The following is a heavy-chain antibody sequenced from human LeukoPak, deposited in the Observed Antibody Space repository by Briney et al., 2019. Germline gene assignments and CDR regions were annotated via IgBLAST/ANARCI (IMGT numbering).Heavy chain of an antibody. CDR2: INPNSGGT. V-gene: IGHV1-2*02. D-gene: IGHD4-11*01. CDR1: GYTFTGYY. CDR3: AREFNSNYYYYYGMDV. J-gene: IGHJ6*02. Sequence: ASVKVSCKASGYTFTGYYMHWVRQAPGQGLEWMGWINPNSGGTNYAQKFQGRVTMTRDTSISTAYMELSRVRSDDTAVYYCAREFNSNYYYYYGMDVWGQGTTVTVSS.